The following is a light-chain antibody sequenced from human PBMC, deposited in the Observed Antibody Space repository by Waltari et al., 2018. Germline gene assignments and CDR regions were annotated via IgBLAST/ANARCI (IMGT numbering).Light chain of an antibody. CDR3: QQYSDWPIN. CDR2: GAS. Sequence: EILMTQSPATLSVAPGETATLSCRGSQSVATNLAWYQQKPGRAPRLLIYGASARATGIPARFSGSGSGTEFTLTISSLQSEDFVLYYCQQYSDWPINFGGGSTVEIK. V-gene: IGKV3-15*01. CDR1: QSVATN. J-gene: IGKJ4*01.